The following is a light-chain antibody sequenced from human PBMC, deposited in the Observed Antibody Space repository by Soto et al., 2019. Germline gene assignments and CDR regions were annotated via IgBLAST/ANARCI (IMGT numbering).Light chain of an antibody. CDR1: TSNIGNNA. Sequence: QSVLTQPPSVSEAPGQRVTISCSGNTSNIGNNAVSWFQQLPGEAPKLLMYYDDLLPSGVSDRFSASKSGTSASLAISGLQSEDEAVYYCAAWDDSLNGLVFGGGTKVTVL. J-gene: IGLJ3*02. CDR2: YDD. V-gene: IGLV1-36*01. CDR3: AAWDDSLNGLV.